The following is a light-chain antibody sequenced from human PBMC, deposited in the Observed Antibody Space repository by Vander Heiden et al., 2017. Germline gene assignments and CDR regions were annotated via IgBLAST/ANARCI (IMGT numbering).Light chain of an antibody. CDR3: QAWDSSNAAV. Sequence: SYELTQPPSVSVSTGQTDSIPCSGDNLGDKYACWYQQKPGPSPLLVIYQDSKRTAGITERFSGSNAGNTATLTISGTKAMEEADYYCQAWDSSNAAVFGGGTKRTVL. CDR1: NLGDKY. CDR2: QDS. J-gene: IGLJ2*01. V-gene: IGLV3-1*01.